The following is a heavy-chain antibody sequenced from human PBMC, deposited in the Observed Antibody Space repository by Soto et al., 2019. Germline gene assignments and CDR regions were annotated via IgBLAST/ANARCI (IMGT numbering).Heavy chain of an antibody. CDR2: IDPSDSYT. CDR1: RYSFTSYW. CDR3: ARPDYYDSSGYYGY. V-gene: IGHV5-10-1*01. Sequence: PGESLKISCNGSRYSFTSYWISWVLHMPGKGLEWTGRIDPSDSYTNSSPSFQGHVTISADKSISTACLQWSSLKASDTAMYYCARPDYYDSSGYYGYWGQGTLVTVSS. J-gene: IGHJ4*02. D-gene: IGHD3-22*01.